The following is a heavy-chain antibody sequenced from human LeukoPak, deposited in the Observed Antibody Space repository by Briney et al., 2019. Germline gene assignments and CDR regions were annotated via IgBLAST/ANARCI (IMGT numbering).Heavy chain of an antibody. J-gene: IGHJ4*02. Sequence: PPGGSLRLSCVASGFTFSSYGMSWVRQTPGKGLEWVSAISGSGDRTYYADSVKGRFTISRDNSKNTLYLQMNSLRAEDTAVYYCAKDLDHGSFYYDSSGYLYYFDYWGQGTLVTVSS. CDR1: GFTFSSYG. CDR2: ISGSGDRT. V-gene: IGHV3-23*01. CDR3: AKDLDHGSFYYDSSGYLYYFDY. D-gene: IGHD3-22*01.